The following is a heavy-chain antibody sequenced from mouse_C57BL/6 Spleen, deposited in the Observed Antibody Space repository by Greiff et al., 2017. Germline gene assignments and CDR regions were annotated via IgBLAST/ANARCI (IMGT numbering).Heavy chain of an antibody. Sequence: EVQLQQSGAELVKPGASVKLSCTASGFNIKDYYMHWVKQRTEQGLEWIGRIDPEDGETKYAPTFQGKATITAATSSNPAYLQLSSLTSEETAVYYCDRRGDYDAWYFDVWGTGTTVTVSS. CDR1: GFNIKDYY. D-gene: IGHD2-4*01. J-gene: IGHJ1*03. CDR3: DRRGDYDAWYFDV. CDR2: IDPEDGET. V-gene: IGHV14-2*01.